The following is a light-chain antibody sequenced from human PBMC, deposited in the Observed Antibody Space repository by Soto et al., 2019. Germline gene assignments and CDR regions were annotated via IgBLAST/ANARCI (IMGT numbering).Light chain of an antibody. CDR3: STFTRSNTLV. Sequence: QSALTQPAFVSGSPGQSITISCTGTSSDVGAYNYVSWYQQHPGKAPKLMIYEVSNRPSGVSNRFSGSKSGNTASLTISGLQAEDEADYYCSTFTRSNTLVFGGGTKLTVL. J-gene: IGLJ3*02. CDR1: SSDVGAYNY. CDR2: EVS. V-gene: IGLV2-14*01.